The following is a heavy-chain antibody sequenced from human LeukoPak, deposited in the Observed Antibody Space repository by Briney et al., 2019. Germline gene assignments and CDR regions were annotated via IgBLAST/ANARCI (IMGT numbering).Heavy chain of an antibody. CDR2: ISPNSGGA. CDR3: ARAMITFGGVYNWFDP. Sequence: ASVKVSCKASGYTFSDYYIHWVRQAPGQGLQWMGRISPNSGGADYAQNFQGRVTMTRDTSTNTVYMQLIWLRSDDAAVYYCARAMITFGGVYNWFDPWGQGTLVTVSS. CDR1: GYTFSDYY. V-gene: IGHV1-2*06. J-gene: IGHJ5*02. D-gene: IGHD3-16*01.